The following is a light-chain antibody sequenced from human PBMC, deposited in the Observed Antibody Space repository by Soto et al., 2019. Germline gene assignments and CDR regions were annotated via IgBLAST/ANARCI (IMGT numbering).Light chain of an antibody. Sequence: DIPMTQSPSTLSASVGDRVTITCRASQSISSYLARYQQKPGKAPKLLISKASTLESRVPSRFSGSGSGTEFTLTISSLQPDDFATYYCQQYNTYPTWTFGQGTKVEIK. V-gene: IGKV1-5*03. CDR3: QQYNTYPTWT. CDR2: KAS. J-gene: IGKJ1*01. CDR1: QSISSY.